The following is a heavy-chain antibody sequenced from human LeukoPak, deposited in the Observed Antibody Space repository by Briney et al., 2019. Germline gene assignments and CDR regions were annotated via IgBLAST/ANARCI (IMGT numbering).Heavy chain of an antibody. V-gene: IGHV3-21*01. Sequence: GGSLRLSCAASGFTFSSYSMNWVRQAPGKGLEWVSSIRSSSSYIYYADSVKGRFTISRDNAKNSLYLQMNSLRAEDTAVYYCARDDSGAFDIWGQGTMVTVSS. CDR2: IRSSSSYI. D-gene: IGHD1-26*01. J-gene: IGHJ3*02. CDR1: GFTFSSYS. CDR3: ARDDSGAFDI.